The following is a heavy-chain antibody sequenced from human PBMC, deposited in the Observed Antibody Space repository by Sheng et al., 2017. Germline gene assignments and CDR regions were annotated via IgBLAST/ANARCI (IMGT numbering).Heavy chain of an antibody. D-gene: IGHD2-21*01. J-gene: IGHJ2*01. CDR3: ARDGTYCGGDCYRDYWYFDL. Sequence: QVQLVQSGAEVKKPGSSVKVSCKASGGTFSSYAISWVRQAPGQGLEWMGGIIPILGIANYAQKFQGRVTITADKSTSTAYMELSSLRSEDTAVYYCARDGTYCGGDCYRDYWYFDLWGRGTLVTVSS. CDR2: IIPILGIA. CDR1: GGTFSSYA. V-gene: IGHV1-69*04.